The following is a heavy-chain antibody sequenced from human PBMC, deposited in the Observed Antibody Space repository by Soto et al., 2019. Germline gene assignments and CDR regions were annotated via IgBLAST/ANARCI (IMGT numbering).Heavy chain of an antibody. V-gene: IGHV1-69*06. Sequence: QVQLVQSGAEVKKPGSSVKVSCKASGGTFSSYAISWVRQAPGQGLEWMGGIIPIFGTANYAQKFQGRVTIPADKSTSTAYMALSSLRSEDTAVYYCARLVAAAGKYYDMDVWGQGTTVTVSS. CDR3: ARLVAAAGKYYDMDV. CDR1: GGTFSSYA. CDR2: IIPIFGTA. J-gene: IGHJ6*02. D-gene: IGHD6-13*01.